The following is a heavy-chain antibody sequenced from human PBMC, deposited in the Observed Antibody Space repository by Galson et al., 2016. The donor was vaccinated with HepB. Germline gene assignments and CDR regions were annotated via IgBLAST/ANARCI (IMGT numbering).Heavy chain of an antibody. Sequence: SLRLSCAASGFTFDDYAMYWVRQAPGKGLEWISGINFNSVIIGYADSVKGRFTISRDNAKNSLYLQMNALRAEDTALYYCVKDTDGVVVAATGGLGPWGQGTLVTVSS. CDR2: INFNSVII. V-gene: IGHV3-9*01. J-gene: IGHJ5*02. D-gene: IGHD2-15*01. CDR1: GFTFDDYA. CDR3: VKDTDGVVVAATGGLGP.